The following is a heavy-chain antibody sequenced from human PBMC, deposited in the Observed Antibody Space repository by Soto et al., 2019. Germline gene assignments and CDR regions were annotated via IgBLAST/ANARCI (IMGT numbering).Heavy chain of an antibody. D-gene: IGHD2-15*01. Sequence: VQLLESGGGLVQPGGSLRLSCAASGFTFSSYAMGWVRQAPGKGLEWVSGIDGSGGDKSFADSVKGRFTISRDNSKNMLYLHMYGLRAEDTARYYSAKELVAAAYAETSPFDFWGQGTLITVSS. V-gene: IGHV3-23*01. CDR2: IDGSGGDK. J-gene: IGHJ4*02. CDR3: AKELVAAAYAETSPFDF. CDR1: GFTFSSYA.